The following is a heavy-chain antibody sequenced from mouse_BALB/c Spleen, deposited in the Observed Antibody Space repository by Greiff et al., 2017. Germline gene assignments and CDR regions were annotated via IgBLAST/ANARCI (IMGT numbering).Heavy chain of an antibody. CDR1: GFTFSSYG. CDR3: ARYYGYDDGAGFAY. CDR2: ISSGGSYT. Sequence: EVMLVESGGDLVKPGGSLKLSCAASGFTFSSYGMSWVRQTPDKRLEWVATISSGGSYTYYPDSVKGRFTISRDNAKNTLYLQMSSLKSEDTAMYDCARYYGYDDGAGFAYWGQGTLVTVSA. V-gene: IGHV5-6*01. D-gene: IGHD2-2*01. J-gene: IGHJ3*01.